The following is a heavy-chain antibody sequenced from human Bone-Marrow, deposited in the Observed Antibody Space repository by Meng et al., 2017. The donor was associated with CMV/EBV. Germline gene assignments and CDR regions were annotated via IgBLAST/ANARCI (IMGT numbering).Heavy chain of an antibody. Sequence: GESLKISCAASGFTFSSYSMNWVRQAPGKGLEWVSSISSSSSYIYYADSVKGRFTISRDNAKNSLYLQMNSLRAEDTAVYYCAKSSSRDPYYYYGMDVWGQGTTVVASS. CDR2: ISSSSSYI. D-gene: IGHD6-6*01. CDR1: GFTFSSYS. CDR3: AKSSSRDPYYYYGMDV. V-gene: IGHV3-21*01. J-gene: IGHJ6*02.